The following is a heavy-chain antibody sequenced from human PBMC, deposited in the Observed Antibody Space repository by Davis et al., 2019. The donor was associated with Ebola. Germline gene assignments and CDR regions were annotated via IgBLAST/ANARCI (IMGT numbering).Heavy chain of an antibody. D-gene: IGHD3-9*01. CDR3: TKDFDYEGGH. CDR1: PFPFSNHW. CDR2: INPDGTTT. J-gene: IGHJ4*02. V-gene: IGHV3-74*03. Sequence: HTGGSLRLSCAASPFPFSNHWMHWIRQAPGKGLVWVSRINPDGTTTLYADSVEGRFTISRDNAKNTLFLQMDSLRAEDTAVYYCTKDFDYEGGHWGQGSLVTVSS.